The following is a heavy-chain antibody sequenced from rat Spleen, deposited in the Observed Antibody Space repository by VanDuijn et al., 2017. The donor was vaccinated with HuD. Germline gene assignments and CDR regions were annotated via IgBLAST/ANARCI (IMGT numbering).Heavy chain of an antibody. CDR1: GFTFSDYA. J-gene: IGHJ3*01. V-gene: IGHV5S23*01. D-gene: IGHD1-10*01. CDR3: TQQLGDWFAY. CDR2: ISTGGGST. Sequence: EVQLVESGGGLVQPGKSLKLSCAASGFTFSDYAMTWVRQAPTKGLEWVAYISTGGGSTYYRDSVKGRFTISRDNAKSTLYLQMDSLRSEDTATYYCTQQLGDWFAYWGQGTLVTVSS.